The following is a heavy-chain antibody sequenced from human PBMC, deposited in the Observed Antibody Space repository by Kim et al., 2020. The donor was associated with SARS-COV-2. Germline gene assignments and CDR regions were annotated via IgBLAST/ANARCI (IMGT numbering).Heavy chain of an antibody. CDR1: GFTFSSYS. CDR3: ARVMRELLHYYYYGMDV. CDR2: ISSSSSYI. Sequence: GGSLRLSCAASGFTFSSYSMNWVRQAPGKGLEWVSSISSSSSYIYYADSVKGRFTISRDNSKNSLYLQMNSLRAEDTAVYYCARVMRELLHYYYYGMDVWGQGTTVTVSS. D-gene: IGHD1-26*01. J-gene: IGHJ6*02. V-gene: IGHV3-21*01.